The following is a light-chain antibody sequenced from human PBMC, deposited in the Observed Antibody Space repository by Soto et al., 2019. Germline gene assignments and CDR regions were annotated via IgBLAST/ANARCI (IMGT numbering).Light chain of an antibody. CDR1: SSDVGGYNY. J-gene: IGLJ1*01. Sequence: QSALTQPAFVSGSPGQSITISCTGTSSDVGGYNYVSWYQQHPGKAPKLMIYEVSNRPSGVSNRFSGSKSGNTASLTISGLQAEDEADYYCSSYTSSSTLVVFGTGTKVTVL. CDR3: SSYTSSSTLVV. V-gene: IGLV2-14*01. CDR2: EVS.